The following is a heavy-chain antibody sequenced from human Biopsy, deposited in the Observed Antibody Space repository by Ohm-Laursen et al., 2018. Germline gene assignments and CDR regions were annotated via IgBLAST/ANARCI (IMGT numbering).Heavy chain of an antibody. CDR3: GRRPFFDYWSAYYVDH. Sequence: GSLRLSCTASGFTFNSYWMHWVRQAPGKGLVWVSRINIDGSGTKYADSVKGRFTVSRDNAKNTLYLQMNSLTAEDTAIYYCGRRPFFDYWSAYYVDHWGQGALVTVSS. CDR1: GFTFNSYW. V-gene: IGHV3-74*03. J-gene: IGHJ5*02. CDR2: INIDGSGT. D-gene: IGHD3-3*01.